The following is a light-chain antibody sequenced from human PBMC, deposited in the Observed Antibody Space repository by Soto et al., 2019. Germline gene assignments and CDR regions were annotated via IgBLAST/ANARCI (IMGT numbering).Light chain of an antibody. CDR2: DVS. CDR1: SSDVGGYNF. CDR3: SSYIASSTSVA. Sequence: QSVLTQPASVSGSPGQSITISCTGTSSDVGGYNFVSWYQHHPGKAPKLMIYDVSNRPSGVSNRFSGSKSGNTASLTISGLQAEDEADYYCSSYIASSTSVALGGGTKVTVL. J-gene: IGLJ2*01. V-gene: IGLV2-14*03.